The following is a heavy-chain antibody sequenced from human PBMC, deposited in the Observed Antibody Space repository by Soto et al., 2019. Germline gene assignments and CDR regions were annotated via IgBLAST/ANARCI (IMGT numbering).Heavy chain of an antibody. Sequence: SVKVSCKASGGTFSSYAISWVRQAPGQGLEWMGGIIPIFGTANYAQKFQGRVTITADESTSTAYMELSSLRSEDTAVYYCARGPGVTTRLGYYYYGMDVWGQGTTVTVSS. CDR3: ARGPGVTTRLGYYYYGMDV. D-gene: IGHD4-17*01. CDR1: GGTFSSYA. V-gene: IGHV1-69*13. J-gene: IGHJ6*02. CDR2: IIPIFGTA.